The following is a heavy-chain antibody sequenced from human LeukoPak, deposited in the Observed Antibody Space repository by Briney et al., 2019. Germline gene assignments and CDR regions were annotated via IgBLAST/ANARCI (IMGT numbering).Heavy chain of an antibody. D-gene: IGHD3-22*01. V-gene: IGHV1-18*01. J-gene: IGHJ4*02. CDR1: GYTFTSYG. CDR3: ARGGYDSSGYYLSSFDY. Sequence: ASVKVSCKASGYTFTSYGISWLRQAPGQGLEWMGWISAYNGNTNYAQKLQGRVTMTTDTSTSTAYMELRSLRSDDTAVYYCARGGYDSSGYYLSSFDYWGQGTLVTVSS. CDR2: ISAYNGNT.